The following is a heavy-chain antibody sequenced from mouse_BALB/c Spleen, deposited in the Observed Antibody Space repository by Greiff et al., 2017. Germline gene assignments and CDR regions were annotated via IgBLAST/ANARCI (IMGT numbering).Heavy chain of an antibody. D-gene: IGHD2-1*01. Sequence: QVQLQQSGPELVKPGASVRISCKASGYTFTSYYIHWVKQRPGQGLEWIGWIYPGNVNTKYNEKFKGKATLTADKSSSTAYMQLSSLTSEDSAVYFCARGGNYIYAMDYWGQGTSVTVSS. V-gene: IGHV1S56*01. CDR1: GYTFTSYY. J-gene: IGHJ4*01. CDR3: ARGGNYIYAMDY. CDR2: IYPGNVNT.